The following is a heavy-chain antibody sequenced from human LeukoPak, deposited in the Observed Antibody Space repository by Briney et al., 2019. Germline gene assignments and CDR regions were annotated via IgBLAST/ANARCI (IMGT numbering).Heavy chain of an antibody. D-gene: IGHD2-2*01. CDR3: AIFAGVVPGGLLL. CDR1: GFTSSAFW. CDR2: IKKDGSEK. Sequence: HPGGSLRLSCVASGFTSSAFWMSWVRRPPGKGLEWVANIKKDGSEKEYVDSVKGRFSIFRDNAKNSVFLQMNSLRAEDTAVYYCAIFAGVVPGGLLLWGKGTTVIVSS. V-gene: IGHV3-7*01. J-gene: IGHJ6*04.